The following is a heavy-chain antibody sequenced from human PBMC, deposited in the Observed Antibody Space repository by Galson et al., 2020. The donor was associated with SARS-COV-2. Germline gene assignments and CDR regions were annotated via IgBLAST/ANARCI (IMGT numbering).Heavy chain of an antibody. V-gene: IGHV3-48*03. CDR3: PILDAYGPGY. D-gene: IGHD2-21*01. Sequence: TGGSLRPSCAASGLSFSTYEMNWVRKAPGKGLEWISNISSSGRTIHYAASVKGRFTISRDNAKSSLALQMTSLKAEDAAVYYCPILDAYGPGYWGQGTLFTVSS. J-gene: IGHJ4*02. CDR1: GLSFSTYE. CDR2: ISSSGRTI.